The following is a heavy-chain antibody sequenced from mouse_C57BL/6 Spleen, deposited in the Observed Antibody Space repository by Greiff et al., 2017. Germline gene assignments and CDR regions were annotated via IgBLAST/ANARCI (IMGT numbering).Heavy chain of an antibody. CDR3: GNWDDYYAMDY. J-gene: IGHJ4*01. CDR2: IDPANGNT. CDR1: GFNIKNTY. D-gene: IGHD4-1*02. V-gene: IGHV14-3*01. Sequence: VQLQQSVAELVRPGASVKLSCTASGFNIKNTYMHWVKQRPEQGLEWIGRIDPANGNTKYDPKVPGKATITADTSSNTAYLQLRSLTSEDTASYYCGNWDDYYAMDYWGQGTSVTVSS.